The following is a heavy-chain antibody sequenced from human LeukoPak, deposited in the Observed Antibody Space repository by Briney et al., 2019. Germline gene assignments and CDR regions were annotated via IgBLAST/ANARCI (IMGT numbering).Heavy chain of an antibody. D-gene: IGHD2-2*01. CDR1: GYTFTSYG. CDR2: ISAYNGNT. J-gene: IGHJ6*03. Sequence: WASVKVSCKASGYTFTSYGISWVRQAPGQGLEWMGWISAYNGNTNYAQKLQGRVTMTTDTSTSTAYMELRSLRSDDTAVYYCARGPQYQLLKALGYYYMDVWGEGTTVTVSS. CDR3: ARGPQYQLLKALGYYYMDV. V-gene: IGHV1-18*01.